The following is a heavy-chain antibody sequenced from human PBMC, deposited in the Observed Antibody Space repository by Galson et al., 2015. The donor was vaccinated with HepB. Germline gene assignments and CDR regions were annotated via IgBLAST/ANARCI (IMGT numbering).Heavy chain of an antibody. CDR3: ARNLRFGSGEKKGFDY. J-gene: IGHJ4*02. CDR1: GFYFSSYA. Sequence: SLRLSCAASGFYFSSYAMNWVRQAPGKGLEWISYIDGSGSTVYADSVKGRFTISRDNAKNSLYLQMDTLRDEDTAVYYCARNLRFGSGEKKGFDYWGQGRLVTVSS. CDR2: IDGSGSTV. D-gene: IGHD6-25*01. V-gene: IGHV3-48*02.